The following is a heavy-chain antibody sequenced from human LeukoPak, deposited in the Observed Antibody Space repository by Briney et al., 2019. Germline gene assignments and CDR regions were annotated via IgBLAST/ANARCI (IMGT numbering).Heavy chain of an antibody. CDR1: GYTFTDYY. V-gene: IGHV1-2*02. J-gene: IGHJ6*02. CDR3: ARGTGWNLVNYYYYGLDV. Sequence: ASVKVSCKASGYTFTDYYIQWVRQAPGQGLEWMGWINSNSGGTNYAQKFQGRVTMTRDTSLSAAYMELSRLRSDDTAVYYCARGTGWNLVNYYYYGLDVWGQGTTVTVSS. D-gene: IGHD1-1*01. CDR2: INSNSGGT.